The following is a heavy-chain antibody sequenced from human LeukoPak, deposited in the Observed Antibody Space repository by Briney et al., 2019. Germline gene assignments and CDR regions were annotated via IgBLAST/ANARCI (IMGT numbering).Heavy chain of an antibody. V-gene: IGHV3-7*01. D-gene: IGHD2-15*01. Sequence: PGGSLRLSCAASGFTFSTYWMTWVRQAPGKGLEWVANIKEDGSEKYYVDSVKGRFTISRDNAKNSLYLQMNTLRAEDTAVYYCTRDTGCSGGTCYSFCDSWGQGTLVTVSS. CDR1: GFTFSTYW. CDR3: TRDTGCSGGTCYSFCDS. CDR2: IKEDGSEK. J-gene: IGHJ4*02.